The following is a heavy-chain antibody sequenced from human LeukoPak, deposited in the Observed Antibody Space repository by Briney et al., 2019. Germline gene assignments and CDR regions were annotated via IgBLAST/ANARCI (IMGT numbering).Heavy chain of an antibody. D-gene: IGHD1-26*01. J-gene: IGHJ6*04. CDR3: ARAKGYSIYYYGMDV. CDR1: GFTFSSYA. Sequence: PGRSLRLSCAASGFTFSSYAMHWVRQAPGKGLEWVAAISYDGSNKYYADSVKGRFTISRDNSKNTLYLQMNSLRAEDTAVYYCARAKGYSIYYYGMDVWGKGTTVTVSS. CDR2: ISYDGSNK. V-gene: IGHV3-30*04.